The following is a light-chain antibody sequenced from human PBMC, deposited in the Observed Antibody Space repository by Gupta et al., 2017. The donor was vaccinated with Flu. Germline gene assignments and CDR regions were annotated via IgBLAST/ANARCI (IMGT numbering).Light chain of an antibody. CDR1: QSISSY. CDR2: AAS. V-gene: IGKV1-39*01. CDR3: QQSYSTPRT. J-gene: IGKJ1*01. Sequence: DIQMTQSPSSLSASVGDRVTITCRASQSISSYLNWYQQKPGKAPKLLIYAASSLQSGVPSRFSGRGSGTDFTLTISSMKTEDFATYYCQQSYSTPRTFCQGTEVAIK.